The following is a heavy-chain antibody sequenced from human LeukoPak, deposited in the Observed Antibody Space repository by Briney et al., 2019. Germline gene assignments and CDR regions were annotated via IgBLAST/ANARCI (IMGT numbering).Heavy chain of an antibody. Sequence: SETLSLTCTVSGGSISSGSYYWSWIRQPAGKGLEWIGRIYTSGSTNYNPSLKSRVTISVDTSKNQFSLKLSSVTAADTAVYYCARWTTMVRTFDIWGQGTMVTVSS. CDR1: GGSISSGSYY. V-gene: IGHV4-61*02. CDR3: ARWTTMVRTFDI. CDR2: IYTSGST. J-gene: IGHJ3*02. D-gene: IGHD3-10*01.